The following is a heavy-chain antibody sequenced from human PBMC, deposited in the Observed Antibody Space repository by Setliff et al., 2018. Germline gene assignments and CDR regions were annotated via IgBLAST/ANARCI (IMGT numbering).Heavy chain of an antibody. D-gene: IGHD3-3*01. CDR3: ARDVFDFRTGQAGP. J-gene: IGHJ5*02. CDR2: INQGGSDQ. Sequence: GGSLRLSCSASGFTFSSLWMAWVRQAPGKGLGWVANINQGGSDQFYVESVKGGFTISRDNDKNSLYLQMNSLRVEDAAVYYCARDVFDFRTGQAGPWGQGTLVTVSS. CDR1: GFTFSSLW. V-gene: IGHV3-7*01.